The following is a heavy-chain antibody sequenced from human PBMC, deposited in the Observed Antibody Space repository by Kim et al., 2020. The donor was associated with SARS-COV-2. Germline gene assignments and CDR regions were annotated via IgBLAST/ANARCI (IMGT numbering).Heavy chain of an antibody. D-gene: IGHD1-26*01. Sequence: DSVKGRFTNSREHSKNTLYLQMNSLRAEATAVYYCAKEDGSYYYYYYGMDVWGQGTTVTVSS. CDR3: AKEDGSYYYYYYGMDV. V-gene: IGHV3-30*02. J-gene: IGHJ6*02.